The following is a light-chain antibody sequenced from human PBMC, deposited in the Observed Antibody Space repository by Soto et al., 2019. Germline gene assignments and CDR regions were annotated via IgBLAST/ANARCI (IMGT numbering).Light chain of an antibody. J-gene: IGLJ2*01. CDR2: EVT. CDR1: NSDIGSYDH. CDR3: SSYTVSYTVI. V-gene: IGLV2-14*01. Sequence: QSVLTQPASVSGSPGQSLTISCIGTNSDIGSYDHVSWYQQHAGKAPKVMIYEVTNRPSGVPNRFSGSKSGNTASLTISGLQAEDEGDYYCSSYTVSYTVIFGGGTKVTVL.